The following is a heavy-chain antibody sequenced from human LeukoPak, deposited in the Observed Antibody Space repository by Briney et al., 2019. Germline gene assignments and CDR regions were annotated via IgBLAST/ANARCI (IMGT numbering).Heavy chain of an antibody. CDR2: INHSGST. CDR3: GREPLGYCSGGSCYPIDY. V-gene: IGHV4-34*01. Sequence: SETLSLTCAVYGGSFSDYYWNWIRQSPGKGLEWIGEINHSGSTNYNPSLKSRVTISVDTSTNQFSLKPSSVTAADTAVYYCGREPLGYCSGGSCYPIDYWGQGTLVTVSS. D-gene: IGHD2-15*01. CDR1: GGSFSDYY. J-gene: IGHJ4*02.